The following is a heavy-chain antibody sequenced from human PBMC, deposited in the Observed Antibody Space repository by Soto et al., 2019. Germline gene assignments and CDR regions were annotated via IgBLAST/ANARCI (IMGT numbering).Heavy chain of an antibody. J-gene: IGHJ4*02. Sequence: SETLSLTCTVSGGSISSSNYFWGWIRQPPGKGLEWIGSIYYSGTTYYNPSLKSRVTISGDTSKNQFSLKLSSVTAADTAVYYCARSDGRYWGQGTLVTVSS. V-gene: IGHV4-39*07. CDR3: ARSDGRY. CDR1: GGSISSSNYF. CDR2: IYYSGTT.